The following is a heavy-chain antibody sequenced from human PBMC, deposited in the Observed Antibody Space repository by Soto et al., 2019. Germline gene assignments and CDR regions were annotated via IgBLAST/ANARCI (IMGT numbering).Heavy chain of an antibody. CDR2: IYWAGSRI. CDR3: TKDMTAGGADV. D-gene: IGHD2-21*01. CDR1: GFSSDDYA. V-gene: IGHV3-9*02. J-gene: IGHJ6*04. Sequence: EVQLVESGGGLVQPGGSLTLSCAASGFSSDDYAMHWFRQAPGKGLEWVSGIYWAGSRIGYADSVKGRLTTSRDNAKNSLYLQMNSLRVDDTALYYCTKDMTAGGADVWGKGTMVTVSS.